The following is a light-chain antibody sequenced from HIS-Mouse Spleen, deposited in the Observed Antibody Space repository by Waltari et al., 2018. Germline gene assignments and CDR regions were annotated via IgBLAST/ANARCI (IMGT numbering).Light chain of an antibody. Sequence: SYVLTQPPSVSVAPGPTARITWGGNNIGSKSVHRYQQKPGQAPVLVVYGASDRPAGIPERFSGSNYGNTATLTISRVEAGDEADYYCQVWDSSSDHVVFGGGTKLTVL. J-gene: IGLJ2*01. V-gene: IGLV3-21*02. CDR3: QVWDSSSDHVV. CDR1: NIGSKS. CDR2: GAS.